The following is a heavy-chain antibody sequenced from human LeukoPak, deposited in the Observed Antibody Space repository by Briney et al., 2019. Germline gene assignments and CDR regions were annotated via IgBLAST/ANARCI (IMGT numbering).Heavy chain of an antibody. CDR3: ARDLAGAFEY. V-gene: IGHV4-61*02. CDR1: GASISSGSYY. D-gene: IGHD2-8*02. CDR2: IFTSGST. J-gene: IGHJ4*02. Sequence: PSETLSLTCTVSGASISSGSYYWSWIRQPAGKGLEWIGRIFTSGSTNYNASLKTRVTISRDTSKNHFSLHLTSVTAADTAMYYCARDLAGAFEYWGQENLVIVSS.